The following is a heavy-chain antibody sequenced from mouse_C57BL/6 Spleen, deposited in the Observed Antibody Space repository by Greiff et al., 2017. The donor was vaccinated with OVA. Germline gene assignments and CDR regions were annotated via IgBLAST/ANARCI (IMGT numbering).Heavy chain of an antibody. V-gene: IGHV14-4*01. CDR2: IDPETGDT. D-gene: IGHD2-1*01. Sequence: VQLQQSGAELVRPGASVKLSCTASGFNIKDDYMHWVKQRPEQGLEWIGWIDPETGDTEYAPKFQGKAIITADTSSNTAYLQLSSLTSEDSAVYYCTSTLYWGQGTTLTVSS. CDR3: TSTLY. CDR1: GFNIKDDY. J-gene: IGHJ2*01.